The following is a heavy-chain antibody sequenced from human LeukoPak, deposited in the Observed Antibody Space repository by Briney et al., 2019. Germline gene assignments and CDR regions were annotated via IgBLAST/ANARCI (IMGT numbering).Heavy chain of an antibody. D-gene: IGHD5-18*01. J-gene: IGHJ6*02. V-gene: IGHV1-2*06. CDR1: GYTFTGYY. Sequence: ASVRVSRKASGYTFTGYYMHWVRQAPGQGLEWMGRINPNSGGTNYAQKFQGRVTMTRDTSISTAYMELSRLRSDDTAVYYCARGAYSYGYYYYYGMDVWGQGTTVTVSS. CDR2: INPNSGGT. CDR3: ARGAYSYGYYYYYGMDV.